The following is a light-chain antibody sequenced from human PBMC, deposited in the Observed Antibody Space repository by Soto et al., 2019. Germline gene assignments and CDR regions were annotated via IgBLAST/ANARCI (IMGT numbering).Light chain of an antibody. V-gene: IGKV3-20*01. CDR3: HQCGNSWWT. CDR2: GAS. CDR1: QSVSSTY. J-gene: IGKJ1*01. Sequence: LTQSPDSLSLSPGETATLSCRASQSVSSTYLAWYQQKPVQAPRVLIYGASSRATGIPDRFSGSGSGTDFTLTISRLEPEDFAVYYCHQCGNSWWTFGQGTKVDIK.